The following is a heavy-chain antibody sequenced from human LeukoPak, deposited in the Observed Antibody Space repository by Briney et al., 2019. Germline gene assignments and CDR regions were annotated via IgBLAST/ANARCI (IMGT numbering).Heavy chain of an antibody. D-gene: IGHD3-16*01. CDR2: IKSSNT. Sequence: PSETLSLTCTVSGGSISSDRFYWTWVRQPAGKRPEWIGRIKSSNTNYNPSLKSRVYISVDTSTNQFSLKLSSLTAADTAVYYCARVPDWTYVPDYWGQGTLVTVSS. CDR3: ARVPDWTYVPDY. V-gene: IGHV4-61*02. CDR1: GGSISSDRFY. J-gene: IGHJ4*02.